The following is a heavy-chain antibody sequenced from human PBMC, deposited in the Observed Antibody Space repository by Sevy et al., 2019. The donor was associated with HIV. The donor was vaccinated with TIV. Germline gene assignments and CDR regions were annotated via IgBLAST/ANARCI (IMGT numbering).Heavy chain of an antibody. CDR1: GFTFSSYW. Sequence: GGSLRLSCAASGFTFSSYWMSWVRQAPGKGLEWVANIKQDGSEKYYVDSVKGRFTISRDNAKNSRYLQMNSLRAEDTAVYYCARGPRIAVAATYYYYYGMDVWGQGTTVTVSS. CDR3: ARGPRIAVAATYYYYYGMDV. V-gene: IGHV3-7*03. D-gene: IGHD6-19*01. CDR2: IKQDGSEK. J-gene: IGHJ6*02.